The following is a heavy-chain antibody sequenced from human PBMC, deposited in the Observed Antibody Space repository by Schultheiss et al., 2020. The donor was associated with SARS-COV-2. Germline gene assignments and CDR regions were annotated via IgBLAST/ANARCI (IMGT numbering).Heavy chain of an antibody. Sequence: SQTLSLTCAVYGGSFSSYYWSWIRQPPGKGLEWIGYIYYSGSTNYNPSLKSRVTISVDTSKNQFSLKLSSVTAADTAVYYCARFWLIEGRGWFDPWGQGTLVTVSS. CDR1: GGSFSSYY. J-gene: IGHJ5*02. CDR2: IYYSGST. V-gene: IGHV4-59*08. CDR3: ARFWLIEGRGWFDP. D-gene: IGHD3-9*01.